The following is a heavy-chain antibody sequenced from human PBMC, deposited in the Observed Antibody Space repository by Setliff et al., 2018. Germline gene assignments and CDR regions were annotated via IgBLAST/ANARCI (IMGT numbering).Heavy chain of an antibody. CDR1: GASITNINYY. Sequence: SETLSLTCTVSGASITNINYYWGLIRQPPGKGLEWIGSIFYSGRTFYNPSLKSRVTISVDTSKNQFSLTLSSVTAADTTVYYCARLPNYVWGSPVDYWGQGTLVTVSS. CDR3: ARLPNYVWGSPVDY. J-gene: IGHJ4*02. V-gene: IGHV4-39*01. CDR2: IFYSGRT. D-gene: IGHD3-16*01.